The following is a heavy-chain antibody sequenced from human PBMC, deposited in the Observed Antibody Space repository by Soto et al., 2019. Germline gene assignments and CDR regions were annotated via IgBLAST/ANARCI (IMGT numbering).Heavy chain of an antibody. D-gene: IGHD1-1*01. Sequence: QVHLVQSGAEVKKPGASVKVSCKASGYTFTSYGITWVRQAPGQGLEGMGWISAHNGNTDYAQKLQGRVIVTRNTSTSTAYMELRSLISAVKAVYYCARGRYGDYWGQGALVTVSS. V-gene: IGHV1-18*01. CDR2: ISAHNGNT. J-gene: IGHJ4*02. CDR1: GYTFTSYG. CDR3: ARGRYGDY.